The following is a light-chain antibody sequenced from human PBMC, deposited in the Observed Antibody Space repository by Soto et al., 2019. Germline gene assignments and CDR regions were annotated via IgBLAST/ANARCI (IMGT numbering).Light chain of an antibody. Sequence: IPLAQSPSSPSASVGDRVTIPCRASQGISSYLAWYQQKPGKAPKLLIYAASTLQSGVPSRFSGSGSGTEFTLTINSLQPDDFATYYCQQYDTYYTFGQGTKVDIK. V-gene: IGKV1-9*01. CDR1: QGISSY. CDR2: AAS. CDR3: QQYDTYYT. J-gene: IGKJ2*01.